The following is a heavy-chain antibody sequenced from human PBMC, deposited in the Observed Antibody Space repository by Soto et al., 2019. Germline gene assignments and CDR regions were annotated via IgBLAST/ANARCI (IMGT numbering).Heavy chain of an antibody. J-gene: IGHJ5*02. CDR1: GFTFSSYA. CDR2: ISYDGSNK. V-gene: IGHV3-30-3*01. D-gene: IGHD1-26*01. CDR3: AREEGLLNWFDP. Sequence: GSLRLSCAASGFTFSSYAMHWVRQAPGKGLEWVAVISYDGSNKYYADSVKGRFTISRDNAKNSLYLQMNSLRAEDTAVYYCAREEGLLNWFDPWGQGTLVTVSS.